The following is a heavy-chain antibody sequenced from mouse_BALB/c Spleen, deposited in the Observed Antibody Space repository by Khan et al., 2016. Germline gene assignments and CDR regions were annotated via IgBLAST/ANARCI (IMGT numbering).Heavy chain of an antibody. D-gene: IGHD1-1*01. CDR3: DRTTVSYAMDY. Sequence: VELVESGPGLVAPSQSLSITCTVSGFSLTSYGVHWVRQPPGKGLEWLGVIWTGGSTNYNSALMSRLSISKDNSKSQVFLKMNSLQTDDTAMYYCDRTTVSYAMDYWGQGTSVTVSS. V-gene: IGHV2-9*02. CDR2: IWTGGST. J-gene: IGHJ4*01. CDR1: GFSLTSYG.